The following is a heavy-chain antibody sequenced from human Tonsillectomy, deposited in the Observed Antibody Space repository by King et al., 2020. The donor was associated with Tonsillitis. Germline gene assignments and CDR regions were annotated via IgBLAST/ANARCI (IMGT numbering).Heavy chain of an antibody. CDR3: ARSPMGQGQYFDY. Sequence: VQLVESGGGVVQPGRSLRLSCAASGFTFSSYGMHWVRQAPGKGLEWVAVIWYDGSNKYYPDSVRGRFTISRDNSKNTLYLQMNSLRAEDTAVYYCARSPMGQGQYFDYWGQGTLVTVSS. D-gene: IGHD3-10*01. V-gene: IGHV3-33*08. CDR2: IWYDGSNK. J-gene: IGHJ4*02. CDR1: GFTFSSYG.